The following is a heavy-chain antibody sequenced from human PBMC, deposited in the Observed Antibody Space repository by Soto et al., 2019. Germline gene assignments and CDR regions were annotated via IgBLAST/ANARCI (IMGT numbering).Heavy chain of an antibody. J-gene: IGHJ6*02. CDR2: IRTKTNSYAT. D-gene: IGHD4-17*01. CDR1: GFAFSGSG. V-gene: IGHV3-73*01. CDR3: METLTPMDV. Sequence: VQLVESGGGLVQPGGSLKLSCAASGFAFSGSGIHWVRQASGKGLEWVGHIRTKTNSYATEYAPSVRGRFTISRDDSKNTAYLQMASLKTEDTAVYYCMETLTPMDVWGQGTTVTVSS.